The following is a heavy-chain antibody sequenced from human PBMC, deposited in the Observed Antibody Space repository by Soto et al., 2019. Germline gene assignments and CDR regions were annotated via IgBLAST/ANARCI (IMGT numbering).Heavy chain of an antibody. CDR1: GYTFAGYF. V-gene: IGHV1-2*02. D-gene: IGHD3-3*01. Sequence: SVKVSCKASGYTFAGYFIHWVRQAPVQGLEWMGWINPNSGATKYAQKFQGRVTMTRDTSISTAYMELTLLRSDDTAIYYCARGGGTILAPLPWGEGTLVTVSS. CDR2: INPNSGAT. J-gene: IGHJ5*02. CDR3: ARGGGTILAPLP.